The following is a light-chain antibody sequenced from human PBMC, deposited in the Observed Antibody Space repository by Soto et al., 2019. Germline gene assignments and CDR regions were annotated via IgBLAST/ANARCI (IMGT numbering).Light chain of an antibody. V-gene: IGLV1-40*01. Sequence: QSVLTQPPSVSGAPGQRVTISCTGSSCNIGAGYDVHWYQQLPGTAPKLLIYGNSNRPSGVPDRFSGSKSGTSASLAITGLQAEDEAAYYCQSYDRSMSGYVFGTGTKVTVL. CDR1: SCNIGAGYD. CDR3: QSYDRSMSGYV. CDR2: GNS. J-gene: IGLJ1*01.